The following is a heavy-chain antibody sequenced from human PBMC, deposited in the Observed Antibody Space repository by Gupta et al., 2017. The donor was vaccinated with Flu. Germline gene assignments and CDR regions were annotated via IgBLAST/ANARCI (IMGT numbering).Heavy chain of an antibody. CDR1: GFTFSSYA. D-gene: IGHD2-2*01. Sequence: EVQLLESGGGLVQPGGSLRLSCAASGFTFSSYAMTWVRQAPGKGLEWVSTISASGLSTYFGDSVKGRFTISRDNSKRTVHLQINSLRAGDTAVYYCAKGGRGVIPAAILDSWGQGTLVTVSS. CDR2: ISASGLST. CDR3: AKGGRGVIPAAILDS. V-gene: IGHV3-23*01. J-gene: IGHJ4*02.